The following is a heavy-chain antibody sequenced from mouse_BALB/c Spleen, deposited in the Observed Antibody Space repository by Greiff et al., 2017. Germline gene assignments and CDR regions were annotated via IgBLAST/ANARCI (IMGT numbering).Heavy chain of an antibody. CDR2: IWSGGST. Sequence: QVQLQQSGPGLVQPSQSLSITCTVSGFSLTSYGVHWVRQSPGKGLEWLGVIWSGGSTDYNAAFISRLSISKDNSKSQVFFKMNSLQANDTAIYYCARHGGNDYDEGGYAMDYWGQGTSFTVSS. CDR3: ARHGGNDYDEGGYAMDY. J-gene: IGHJ4*01. D-gene: IGHD2-4*01. V-gene: IGHV2-2*02. CDR1: GFSLTSYG.